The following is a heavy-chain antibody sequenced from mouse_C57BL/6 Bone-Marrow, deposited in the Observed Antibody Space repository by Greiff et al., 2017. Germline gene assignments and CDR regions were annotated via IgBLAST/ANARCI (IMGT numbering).Heavy chain of an antibody. V-gene: IGHV5-17*01. J-gene: IGHJ2*01. CDR1: GFTFSDYG. CDR3: ARQGHFDY. Sequence: EVKLVESGAGLVKPGGSLKLSCAASGFTFSDYGMHWVRQAPEQGLEWVAYISRGSSTTNYADTLKGRVTISRDNAKNTPFLQLTSLRSEDTAMYYGARQGHFDYWGQGTTLTVSS. CDR2: ISRGSSTT. D-gene: IGHD3-3*01.